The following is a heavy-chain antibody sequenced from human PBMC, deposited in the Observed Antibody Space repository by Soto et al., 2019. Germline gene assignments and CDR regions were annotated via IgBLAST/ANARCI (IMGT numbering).Heavy chain of an antibody. CDR2: IYYSGST. Sequence: QVQLQESGPGLVKPSQTLSLTCTVSGGSISSGGYYWSWIRQHPGKGLEWIGYIYYSGSTYYNPTLNSRVTIEVDTSKNQFSLKLSSVTAADTAVYYCARVGGINWFDPWGQGTLVTVSS. V-gene: IGHV4-31*03. CDR1: GGSISSGGYY. J-gene: IGHJ5*02. D-gene: IGHD3-16*01. CDR3: ARVGGINWFDP.